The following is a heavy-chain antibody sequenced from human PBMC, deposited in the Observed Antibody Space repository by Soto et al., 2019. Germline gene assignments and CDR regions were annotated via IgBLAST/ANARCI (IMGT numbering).Heavy chain of an antibody. D-gene: IGHD5-18*01. CDR3: ARGGRIVDTGIGYYYYHAMDV. Sequence: ASVKVSCKASGYTFTSYYIHWVRQAPGQGLEWMGIFSPTGDTASYAQKLQGRVTMTRDTSTGTAYMELGSLRSEDTAVYYCARGGRIVDTGIGYYYYHAMDVWGQGTTVTVS. J-gene: IGHJ6*02. CDR2: FSPTGDTA. V-gene: IGHV1-46*01. CDR1: GYTFTSYY.